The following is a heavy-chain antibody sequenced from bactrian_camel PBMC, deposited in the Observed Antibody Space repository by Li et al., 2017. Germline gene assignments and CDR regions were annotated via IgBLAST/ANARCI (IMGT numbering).Heavy chain of an antibody. V-gene: IGHV3S53*01. Sequence: HVQLVESGGDSVQAGGTLRLSCVASGHTDSIDSLITMGWLRQAPGKERADGRTDYAGPVQGRFTISRDNAKNTLYLQMNRLKPEDTAMYYCAQESTRATSLSIRGPCYWGGTQVTVS. D-gene: IGHD4*01. CDR1: GHTDSIDSLIT. J-gene: IGHJ4*01. CDR2: DGRT.